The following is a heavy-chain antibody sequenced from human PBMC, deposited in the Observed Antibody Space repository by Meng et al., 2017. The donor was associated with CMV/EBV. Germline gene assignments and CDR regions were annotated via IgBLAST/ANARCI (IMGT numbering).Heavy chain of an antibody. CDR3: ARGVGGWFDP. Sequence: QVHLPQGGGGPLTPSETLSLTCAVYVGSFSGYYWGWIRQPPGKGLEWIGEINHSGSTNYNPSLKSRVTISVDTSKNQFSLKLSSVTAADTAVYYCARGVGGWFDPWGQGTLVTVSS. CDR1: VGSFSGYY. J-gene: IGHJ5*02. CDR2: INHSGST. D-gene: IGHD1-26*01. V-gene: IGHV4-34*01.